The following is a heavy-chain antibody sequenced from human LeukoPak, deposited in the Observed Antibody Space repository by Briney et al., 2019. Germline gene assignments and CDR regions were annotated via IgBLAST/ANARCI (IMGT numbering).Heavy chain of an antibody. CDR3: AREDYDDSGGWYFDL. Sequence: PSQTLSLTCTVSGGSISSSSSYWSWIRQPAGKGLEWIGRVYTSGSTNYNPSLKSRVIISIDTSKNQFSLSLSSVTAADTAVYYCAREDYDDSGGWYFDLWGRGTLVTVSS. CDR1: GGSISSSSSY. D-gene: IGHD3-3*01. V-gene: IGHV4-61*02. CDR2: VYTSGST. J-gene: IGHJ2*01.